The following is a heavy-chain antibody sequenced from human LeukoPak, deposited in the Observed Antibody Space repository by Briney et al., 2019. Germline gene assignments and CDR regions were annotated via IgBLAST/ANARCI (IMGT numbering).Heavy chain of an antibody. Sequence: GSSVKVSCKASGGTFSSYAISWVRQAPGQGLEWMGGIIPIFGTANYAQKFQGRVTITADKSTSTAYMELSSLRSEDTAVYYCAREPRIAVAGIFDYWGQGTLVTVSS. D-gene: IGHD6-19*01. J-gene: IGHJ4*02. CDR1: GGTFSSYA. CDR2: IIPIFGTA. V-gene: IGHV1-69*06. CDR3: AREPRIAVAGIFDY.